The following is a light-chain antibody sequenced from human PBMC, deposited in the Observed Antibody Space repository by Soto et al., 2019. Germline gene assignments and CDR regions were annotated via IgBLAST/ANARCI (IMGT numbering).Light chain of an antibody. J-gene: IGLJ1*01. CDR1: SSDVGSYNY. CDR2: EVT. CDR3: SSYRSSSTYV. V-gene: IGLV2-14*01. Sequence: QSVLTQPASVSGSPGQSITISCTGTSSDVGSYNYVSWYQQHPGQAPKLMIYEVTNRASGVPDRFSASKSGNTPSLTISGLQAGDEADYYCSSYRSSSTYVFGTGTKLTVL.